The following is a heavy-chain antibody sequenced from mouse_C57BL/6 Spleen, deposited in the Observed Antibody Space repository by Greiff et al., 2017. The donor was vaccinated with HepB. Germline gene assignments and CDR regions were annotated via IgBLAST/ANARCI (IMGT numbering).Heavy chain of an antibody. CDR2: ISYDGSN. J-gene: IGHJ2*01. CDR1: GYSITSGYY. CDR3: ARVGWGLDY. V-gene: IGHV3-6*01. D-gene: IGHD3-3*01. Sequence: EVQVVESGPGLVKPSQSLSLTCSVTGYSITSGYYWNWIRQFPGNKLEWMGYISYDGSNNYNPSLKNRISITRDTSKNQFFLKLNSVTTEDTATYYCARVGWGLDYWGQGTTLTVSS.